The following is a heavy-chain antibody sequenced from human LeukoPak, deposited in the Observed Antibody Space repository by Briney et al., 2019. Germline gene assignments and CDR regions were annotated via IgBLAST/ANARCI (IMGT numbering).Heavy chain of an antibody. CDR2: IRYDGSNK. V-gene: IGHV3-30*02. CDR1: GFTFSRYA. J-gene: IGHJ4*02. Sequence: GGSLRLSCAASGFTFSRYAMHWVRQGPGKGLEWVAFIRYDGSNKYYADSVKGRFTISRDNSKNTLYLQMNSLRAEDTAVYYCAKDSGSGSYYDSDYWGQGTLVTVSS. D-gene: IGHD3-10*01. CDR3: AKDSGSGSYYDSDY.